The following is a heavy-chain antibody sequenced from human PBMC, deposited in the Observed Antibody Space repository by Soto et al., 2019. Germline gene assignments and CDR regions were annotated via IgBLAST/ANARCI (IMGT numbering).Heavy chain of an antibody. V-gene: IGHV4-30-4*01. CDR3: ARASRSAIFGVVINYGADYFDY. CDR2: IYYSGST. CDR1: GGSISSGDYY. J-gene: IGHJ4*02. Sequence: KPSETLSLTCTVSGGSISSGDYYWCWIRQPPGKGLEWIGYIYYSGSTYYNPSLKSRVTISVDTSKNQFSLKLSSVTAADTAVYYCARASRSAIFGVVINYGADYFDYWGQGTLVTGSS. D-gene: IGHD3-3*01.